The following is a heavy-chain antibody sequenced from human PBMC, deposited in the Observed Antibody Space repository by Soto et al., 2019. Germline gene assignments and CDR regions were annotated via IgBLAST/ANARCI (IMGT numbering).Heavy chain of an antibody. V-gene: IGHV1-2*02. Sequence: ASVKVSCKASGYTFTGYYMHWVRQAPGQGLEWMGWINPNSGGTNYAQKFQGRVTMTRDTSISTAYMELSRLRSDDTAVYYCARDWGIAAAGTGYFQHWGQGTLVTVSS. D-gene: IGHD6-13*01. J-gene: IGHJ1*01. CDR1: GYTFTGYY. CDR3: ARDWGIAAAGTGYFQH. CDR2: INPNSGGT.